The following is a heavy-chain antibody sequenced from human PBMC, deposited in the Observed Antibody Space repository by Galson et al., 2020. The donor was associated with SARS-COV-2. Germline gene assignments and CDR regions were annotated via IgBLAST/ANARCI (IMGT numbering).Heavy chain of an antibody. CDR2: IYYSGST. CDR3: ARDSDDYYGSGSHRYDY. D-gene: IGHD3-10*01. J-gene: IGHJ4*02. CDR1: GGSISSGGYY. V-gene: IGHV4-31*03. Sequence: ASETLSLTCTVSGGSISSGGYYWSWIRQHPGKGLEWIGYIYYSGSTYYNPSLKSRVTISVDTSKNQFSLKLSSVTAADTAVYYCARDSDDYYGSGSHRYDYWGQGTLVTVSS.